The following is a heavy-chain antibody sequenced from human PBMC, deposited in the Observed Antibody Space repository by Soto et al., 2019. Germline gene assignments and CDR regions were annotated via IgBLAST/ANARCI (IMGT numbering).Heavy chain of an antibody. CDR1: GFTFSSYA. D-gene: IGHD1-26*01. CDR3: ARSAGGSYPQYDY. V-gene: IGHV3-30*04. J-gene: IGHJ4*02. Sequence: QVQLVESGGGVVQPGRSLRLSCAASGFTFSSYAMHWVRQAPGTGLEWVAVISYDGRDKYYPDSVKGRFTISRDNSKNTLYLQMNSLRAEYTAVYYCARSAGGSYPQYDYWGQGTLVTVSS. CDR2: ISYDGRDK.